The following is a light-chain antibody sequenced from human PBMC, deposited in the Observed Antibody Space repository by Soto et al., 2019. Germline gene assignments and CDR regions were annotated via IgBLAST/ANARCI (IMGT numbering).Light chain of an antibody. CDR1: QSVSTY. J-gene: IGKJ5*01. CDR2: DAS. Sequence: ETVLTQSPATLSLSPGESATLSCRASQSVSTYLAWYQQKPGQAPRLLIYDASNRVTGIPARFRGSGSGTDFTPTISSLEPDDFAVYYCQQRSNWQITFGQGTRLEIK. CDR3: QQRSNWQIT. V-gene: IGKV3-11*01.